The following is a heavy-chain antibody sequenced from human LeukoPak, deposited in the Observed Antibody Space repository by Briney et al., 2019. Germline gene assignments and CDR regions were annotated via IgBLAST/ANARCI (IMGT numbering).Heavy chain of an antibody. D-gene: IGHD3-22*01. V-gene: IGHV1-46*01. CDR3: ARGLHIRLYDSRGYFDY. Sequence: ASVKVSCKASGYTFTSYGISWVRQAPGQGPEWMGIINPSGGTTNYAQKFQGRVTMTRDTSTSTVYMELSSLRSEDTAVYYCARGLHIRLYDSRGYFDYWGQGTLVTVSS. J-gene: IGHJ4*02. CDR1: GYTFTSYG. CDR2: INPSGGTT.